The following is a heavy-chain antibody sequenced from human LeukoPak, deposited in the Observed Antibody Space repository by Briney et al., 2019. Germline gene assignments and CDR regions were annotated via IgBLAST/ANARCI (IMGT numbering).Heavy chain of an antibody. CDR2: ISGSGGST. CDR3: ASLDLGYCSSTSCYVGSYFDY. D-gene: IGHD2-2*01. V-gene: IGHV3-23*01. J-gene: IGHJ4*02. Sequence: PGGSLRLSCAASGFTFSSYAMSWVRQAPGKGLEWVSAISGSGGSTYYADSVKGRFTISRDNSKNTLYLQMNSLRAEDTAVYYCASLDLGYCSSTSCYVGSYFDYWGQGTLVTVSS. CDR1: GFTFSSYA.